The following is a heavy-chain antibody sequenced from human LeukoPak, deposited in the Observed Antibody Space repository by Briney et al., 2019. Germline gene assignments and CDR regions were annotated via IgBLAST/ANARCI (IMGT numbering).Heavy chain of an antibody. D-gene: IGHD7-27*01. Sequence: ASVKVSSTASGYTFTSYGISSVRPAPGQRPRSIGWVTAYNDNTNYAQKLQGRVTMTTDTSANTAYKELGSLRSDDAAVYYCARGLLTARARDAFDIWGQGTMVSVCS. CDR1: GYTFTSYG. CDR3: ARGLLTARARDAFDI. V-gene: IGHV1-18*01. CDR2: VTAYNDNT. J-gene: IGHJ3*02.